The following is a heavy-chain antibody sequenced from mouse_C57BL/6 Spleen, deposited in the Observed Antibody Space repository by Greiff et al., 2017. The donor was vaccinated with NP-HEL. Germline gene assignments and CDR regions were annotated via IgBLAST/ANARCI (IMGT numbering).Heavy chain of an antibody. V-gene: IGHV5-17*01. J-gene: IGHJ4*01. CDR2: ISSGSSTI. Sequence: EVKLMESGGGLVKPGGSLKLSCAASGFTFSDYGMHWVRQAPEKGLEWVAYISSGSSTIYYADTVKGRFTISRDNAKNTLFLQMTSLRSEDTAMYYCAAVVAHYYAMDYWGQGTSVTVSS. D-gene: IGHD1-1*01. CDR3: AAVVAHYYAMDY. CDR1: GFTFSDYG.